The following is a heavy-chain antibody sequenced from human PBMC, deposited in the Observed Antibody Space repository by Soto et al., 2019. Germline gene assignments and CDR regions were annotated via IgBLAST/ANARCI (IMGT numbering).Heavy chain of an antibody. CDR2: IFDTGNT. Sequence: QLQLLESGSGLVRPSQTLSLTCAVSGGSLSSGGCSWNWIRLPPGKSLEWIGYIFDTGNTYYSTCLKCRVTMSVATSRNQFSLRLASVSAEDTAMYYCACLKGYNRSFDHWGRGTLVTVSS. CDR1: GGSLSSGGCS. D-gene: IGHD1-1*01. V-gene: IGHV4-30-2*01. J-gene: IGHJ2*01. CDR3: ACLKGYNRSFDH.